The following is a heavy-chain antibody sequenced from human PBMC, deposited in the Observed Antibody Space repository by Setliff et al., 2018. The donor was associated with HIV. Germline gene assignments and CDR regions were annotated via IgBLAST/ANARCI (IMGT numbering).Heavy chain of an antibody. D-gene: IGHD3-22*01. CDR1: GTNLDSFV. CDR3: ARGVQDYYDSLYYFDY. CDR2: ITPVIGRP. V-gene: IGHV1-69*10. J-gene: IGHJ4*02. Sequence: GASVKVSCKASGTNLDSFVISWVRQASGQGLEWMGGITPVIGRPNYAQRFHDRVTITAEKSTNTAYMELTSLTSDDTAVYYCARGVQDYYDSLYYFDYWGQGTLVTVSS.